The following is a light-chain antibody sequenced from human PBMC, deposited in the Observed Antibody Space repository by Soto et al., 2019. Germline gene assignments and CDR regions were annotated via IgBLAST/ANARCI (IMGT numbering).Light chain of an antibody. Sequence: DIQMTQSPASLSASIGDRVTITCRASQGISNYLAWYQQKPEKVPKLLIYAASTLQSGVPSRFSGSGSGTDFTLTISSLQPEDVATYYCQKYLSALWTFGQGNKVEIK. CDR1: QGISNY. V-gene: IGKV1-27*01. J-gene: IGKJ1*01. CDR2: AAS. CDR3: QKYLSALWT.